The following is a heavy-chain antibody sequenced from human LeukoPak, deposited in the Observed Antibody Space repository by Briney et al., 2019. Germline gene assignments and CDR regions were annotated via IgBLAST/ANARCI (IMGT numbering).Heavy chain of an antibody. J-gene: IGHJ4*02. V-gene: IGHV3-23*01. D-gene: IGHD2-15*01. Sequence: GGSLRLSCAASGFTFSTYVMSRVRQVPGMELEWVSSISGSDGYTYYADSVKGRFTVSRDNSKNTLYLQMNSLRAEDTATYYCAKAGYTSGRTPFNYWGQGALVTVSS. CDR3: AKAGYTSGRTPFNY. CDR1: GFTFSTYV. CDR2: ISGSDGYT.